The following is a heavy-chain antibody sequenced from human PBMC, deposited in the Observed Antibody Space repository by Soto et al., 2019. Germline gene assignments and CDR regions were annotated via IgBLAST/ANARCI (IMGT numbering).Heavy chain of an antibody. Sequence: QVTLKESGPVLVKPTETLTLTCTVSGFSLSNARMGVSWIRQPPGKALEWLAHIFSNDDKSYSTYLKSRLTICKDTSKSHVVLTMTNMDPVDTATYYCSRMDWGLGYDAFDIWGQGTMVIVSS. CDR3: SRMDWGLGYDAFDI. J-gene: IGHJ3*02. CDR2: IFSNDDK. V-gene: IGHV2-26*01. D-gene: IGHD7-27*01. CDR1: GFSLSNARMG.